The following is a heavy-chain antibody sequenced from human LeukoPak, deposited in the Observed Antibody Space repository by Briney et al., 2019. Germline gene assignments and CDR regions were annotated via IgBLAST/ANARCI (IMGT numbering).Heavy chain of an antibody. D-gene: IGHD3-22*01. J-gene: IGHJ4*02. CDR3: ARPLYDSSGYFDY. CDR1: GGSISSYY. CDR2: IYYSGST. Sequence: PSETLSLTCTVSGGSISSYYWSWIRQPPGKGLEWIGYIYYSGSTYYNPSLKSRVTISVDTSKNQFSLKLSSVTAADTAVYYCARPLYDSSGYFDYWGQGTLVTVSS. V-gene: IGHV4-59*08.